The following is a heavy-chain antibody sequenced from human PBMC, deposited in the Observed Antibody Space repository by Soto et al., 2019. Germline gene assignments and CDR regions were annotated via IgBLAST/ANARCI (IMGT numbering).Heavy chain of an antibody. CDR1: GGSFSGYY. CDR3: AMARDVLLWFGELLGYYYYGMDV. D-gene: IGHD3-10*01. CDR2: INHSGIT. J-gene: IGHJ6*02. Sequence: PSETLSLPGAVCGGSFSGYYCSWIRQPPWKGLEWIGEINHSGITNYNPSLKSRVTISVDTSKNQFSLKLSSVTAADTAVYYCAMARDVLLWFGELLGYYYYGMDVCGQGTTVTFCS. V-gene: IGHV4-34*01.